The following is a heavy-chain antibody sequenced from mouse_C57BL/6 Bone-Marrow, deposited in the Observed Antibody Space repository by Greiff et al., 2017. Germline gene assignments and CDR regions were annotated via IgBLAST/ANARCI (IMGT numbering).Heavy chain of an antibody. V-gene: IGHV5-12*01. J-gene: IGHJ1*03. CDR1: GFTFSDYY. CDR3: ARRLGWYFDV. CDR2: ISNGGGST. Sequence: EVMLVESGGGLVQPGGSMKLSCAASGFTFSDYYMYWVRQTPEKRLEWVAYISNGGGSTYYPDTVKGRFTISRDNAKNTLYLQMSRLKSEDTAMYYCARRLGWYFDVWGTGTTVTVSS. D-gene: IGHD4-1*01.